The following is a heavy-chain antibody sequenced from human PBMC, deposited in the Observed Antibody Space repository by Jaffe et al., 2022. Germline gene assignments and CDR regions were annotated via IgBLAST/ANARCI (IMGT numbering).Heavy chain of an antibody. D-gene: IGHD3-22*01. CDR2: ITGSSTTM. CDR3: VRDPDYYDSQ. Sequence: VQLVESGGGLVQPGGSLRLSCAASGFTFPDYSMSWVRQAPGKGLEWISYITGSSTTMYYVDSVKGRFTISRDNAKNLLYLQMTRLRVEDTALYYCVRDPDYYDSQWGQGALVTVSS. V-gene: IGHV3-48*01. J-gene: IGHJ1*01. CDR1: GFTFPDYS.